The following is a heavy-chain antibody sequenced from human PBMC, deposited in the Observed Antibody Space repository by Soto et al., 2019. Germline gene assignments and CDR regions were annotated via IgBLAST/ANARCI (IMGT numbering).Heavy chain of an antibody. CDR1: GGSFSGYY. V-gene: IGHV4-34*01. Sequence: SEPLSLTCAVYGGSFSGYYWSWIRQTPGKGLEWIGEINHSGRTNYNPSIKSRVTISVDTSKHPFSLTLSSVIAADTAVYYCARVPYCPSGWCRILNKGFDYWGQGTLVTVSS. CDR2: INHSGRT. D-gene: IGHD6-19*01. CDR3: ARVPYCPSGWCRILNKGFDY. J-gene: IGHJ4*02.